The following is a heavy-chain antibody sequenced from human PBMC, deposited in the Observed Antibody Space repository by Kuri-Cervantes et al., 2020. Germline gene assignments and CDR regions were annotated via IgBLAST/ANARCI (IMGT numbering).Heavy chain of an antibody. CDR1: GFTFSSYW. D-gene: IGHD1-7*01. CDR2: IKQDGSEK. J-gene: IGHJ4*02. V-gene: IGHV3-7*01. CDR3: ARDKALWELNYFDY. Sequence: GESLKISCAASGFTFSSYWMSWVRQAPGKGLEWVANIKQDGSEKYYVDSVKGRFTISRDNAKNSLYLQMNSLRAEDTAVYYCARDKALWELNYFDYWGQGTLVTVSS.